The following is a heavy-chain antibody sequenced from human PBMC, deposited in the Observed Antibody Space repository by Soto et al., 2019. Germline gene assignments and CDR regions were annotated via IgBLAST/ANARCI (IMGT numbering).Heavy chain of an antibody. CDR2: INHSGST. Sequence: QVQLQQWGAGLLKPSETLSLTCAVYGGSFSGYYWSWIRHPPGKGLERIGEINHSGSTNYTPSLKSRVTITVDTSKNQFSLKLSSVTAADTAVYYCARGHSVVTPFDPWGQGTLVTVSS. V-gene: IGHV4-34*01. D-gene: IGHD2-21*02. CDR1: GGSFSGYY. CDR3: ARGHSVVTPFDP. J-gene: IGHJ5*02.